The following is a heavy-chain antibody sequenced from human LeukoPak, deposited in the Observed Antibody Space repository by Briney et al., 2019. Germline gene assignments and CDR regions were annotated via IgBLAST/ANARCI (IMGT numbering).Heavy chain of an antibody. D-gene: IGHD6-19*01. Sequence: GGSLRLSRAASGFTFSSYEMNWVRQAPGKGLEWVSYISSSGSTIYYADSVKGRFTISRDNAKNSLYLQMNSLRAEDTAVYYCAREGSGWPYYYYGMDVWGQGTRVTVSS. CDR2: ISSSGSTI. CDR1: GFTFSSYE. V-gene: IGHV3-48*03. CDR3: AREGSGWPYYYYGMDV. J-gene: IGHJ6*02.